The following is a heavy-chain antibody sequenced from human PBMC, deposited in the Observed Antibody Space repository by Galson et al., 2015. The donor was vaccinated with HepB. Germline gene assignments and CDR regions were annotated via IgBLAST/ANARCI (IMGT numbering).Heavy chain of an antibody. V-gene: IGHV3-30-3*01. CDR2: ISYDGSNK. Sequence: SLRLSCAASGFTFSSYAMHWVRQAPGKGLEWVAVISYDGSNKYYADSVKGRFTISRDNSKNTLYLQMNSLRAEDTAVYYCAGGRIAVAGWFDYWGQGTLVTVSS. J-gene: IGHJ4*02. CDR3: AGGRIAVAGWFDY. CDR1: GFTFSSYA. D-gene: IGHD6-19*01.